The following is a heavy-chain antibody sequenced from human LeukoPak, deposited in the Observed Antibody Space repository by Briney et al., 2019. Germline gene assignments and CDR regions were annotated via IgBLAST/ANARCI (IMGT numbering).Heavy chain of an antibody. D-gene: IGHD1-7*01. CDR1: GFTFSSYA. CDR2: IYASDENT. Sequence: GGSLRLSCAASGFTFSSYAMTWVRQAPGRGLEWVSGIYASDENTYYADSVKGRFTISRDNSKNTLYLQMNSLRGEDTAVYYCVRGLRELPYWGQGTLVTVSS. CDR3: VRGLRELPY. J-gene: IGHJ4*02. V-gene: IGHV3-23*01.